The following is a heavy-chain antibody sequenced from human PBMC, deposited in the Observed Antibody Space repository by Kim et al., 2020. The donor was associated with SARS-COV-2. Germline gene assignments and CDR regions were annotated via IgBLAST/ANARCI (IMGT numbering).Heavy chain of an antibody. V-gene: IGHV3-15*01. CDR3: TTVGTQGIDY. CDR2: IKRKIEGGTT. J-gene: IGHJ4*02. Sequence: GGSLRLSCAASGFIFTNAWMSWVRQAPGKGPEWVGRIKRKIEGGTTAYAPPVKGRFTISRDDSKNMLYLEMNSLKSEDTAVYYCTTVGTQGIDYWGQGTLVTVSP. D-gene: IGHD3-10*01. CDR1: GFIFTNAW.